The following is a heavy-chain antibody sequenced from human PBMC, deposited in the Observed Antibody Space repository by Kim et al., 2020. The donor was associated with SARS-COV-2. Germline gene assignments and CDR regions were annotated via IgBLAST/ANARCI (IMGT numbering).Heavy chain of an antibody. Sequence: SVKVSCKASGGTFSSYAISWVRQAPGQGLEWMGGIIPIFGTANYAQKFQGRVTITADESTSTAYMELSSLSSEDTAVYYCASGGWGYPRSSIAALYQFDDGGQGTLVTVSS. CDR2: IIPIFGTA. D-gene: IGHD6-6*01. V-gene: IGHV1-69*13. J-gene: IGHJ4*02. CDR3: ASGGWGYPRSSIAALYQFDD. CDR1: GGTFSSYA.